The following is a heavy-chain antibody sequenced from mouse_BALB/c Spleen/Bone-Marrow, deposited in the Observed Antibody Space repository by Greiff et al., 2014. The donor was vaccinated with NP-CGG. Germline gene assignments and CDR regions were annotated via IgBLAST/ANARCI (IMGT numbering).Heavy chain of an antibody. Sequence: EVQLVESGGGLVEPGGSLKLSCAASGFTFGSYTMSWVRQTPEKRLEWVATINSGGSYTYYPDSVKGRFTISRDNAKNTLYLQMNSLKSEDTAMYYCIRGCYGSSYDYFDYWGQGTTLTVSS. D-gene: IGHD1-1*01. J-gene: IGHJ2*01. CDR2: INSGGSYT. CDR1: GFTFGSYT. CDR3: IRGCYGSSYDYFDY. V-gene: IGHV5-6-4*01.